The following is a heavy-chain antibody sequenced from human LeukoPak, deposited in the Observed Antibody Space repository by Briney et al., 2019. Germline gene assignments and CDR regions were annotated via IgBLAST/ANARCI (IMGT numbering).Heavy chain of an antibody. J-gene: IGHJ4*02. Sequence: SETLSLTCTVSGDSVSTTSHYWSWIRQSPGKGLEWIGHFHNSGSTKYNPSLKSRVTISLEMSKNQFSLKLTSVTAADTAFYYCARDKAFLEWQIFDRWGLGVLVSVSS. CDR3: ARDKAFLEWQIFDR. CDR1: GDSVSTTSHY. CDR2: FHNSGST. D-gene: IGHD3-3*02. V-gene: IGHV4-61*01.